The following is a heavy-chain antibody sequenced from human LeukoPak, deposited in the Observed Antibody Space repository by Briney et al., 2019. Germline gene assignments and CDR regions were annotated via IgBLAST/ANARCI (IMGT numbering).Heavy chain of an antibody. D-gene: IGHD3-10*01. CDR3: ARDGSGSPDHDGLDI. V-gene: IGHV1-18*04. CDR2: ISGYNGNT. Sequence: GASVKVSCKASGYTFTTYGNSWVRQAPGQGLEWMGWISGYNGNTNYAQKFQGRVTMTTDTSTSTAYMELRSLRSDDTAVYYCARDGSGSPDHDGLDIWGQGTMVTVSS. J-gene: IGHJ3*02. CDR1: GYTFTTYG.